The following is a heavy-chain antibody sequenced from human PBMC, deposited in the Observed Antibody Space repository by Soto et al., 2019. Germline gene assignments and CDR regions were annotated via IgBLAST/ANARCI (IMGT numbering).Heavy chain of an antibody. J-gene: IGHJ6*02. D-gene: IGHD3-16*01. CDR3: VGALTYEVPYYYYGMDV. V-gene: IGHV3-7*01. CDR2: IKQGGNEK. CDR1: GFTFSSYW. Sequence: GGSLRLSCAASGFTFSSYWMSWVRQAPGEGLEWVANIKQGGNEKFYVDSVKGRFTISRDNDKKSLYLQMDSLRVEDTAVYYCVGALTYEVPYYYYGMDVWGQGTTVTVSS.